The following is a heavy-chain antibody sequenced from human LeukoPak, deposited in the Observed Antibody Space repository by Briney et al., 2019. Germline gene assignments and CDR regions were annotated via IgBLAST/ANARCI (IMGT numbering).Heavy chain of an antibody. D-gene: IGHD6-19*01. CDR2: LQSGGTT. CDR3: ARDYMRGQWLVNYFDY. CDR1: GFSVSSSY. Sequence: GGSLRLSCAASGFSVSSSYMSWVRLAPGKGLEWVSVLQSGGTTYYADSVKGRFIISRDESKNTLHLQMNSLRAEDTAVYYCARDYMRGQWLVNYFDYWGQGTLVTVSS. J-gene: IGHJ4*02. V-gene: IGHV3-66*01.